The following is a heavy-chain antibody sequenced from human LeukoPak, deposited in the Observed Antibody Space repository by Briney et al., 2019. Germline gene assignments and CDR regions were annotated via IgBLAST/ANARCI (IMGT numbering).Heavy chain of an antibody. CDR3: ARSPHILTGENFDY. CDR1: GGTFSSYA. CDR2: IIPIFGTA. J-gene: IGHJ4*02. Sequence: GASVKVSCKASGGTFSSYAISWVRQAPGQGLEWMGGIIPIFGTANYAQKFQDRVTMTRDTSISTAYMELSRLRFDDTAVYYCARSPHILTGENFDYWGQGTLVTVSS. D-gene: IGHD3-9*01. V-gene: IGHV1-69*05.